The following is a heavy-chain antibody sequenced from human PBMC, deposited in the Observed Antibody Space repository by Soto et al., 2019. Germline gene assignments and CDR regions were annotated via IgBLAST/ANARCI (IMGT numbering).Heavy chain of an antibody. J-gene: IGHJ4*02. CDR3: ARHTPAISISDH. CDR1: GGSISSSIYY. V-gene: IGHV4-39*01. D-gene: IGHD2-15*01. Sequence: SETLSLTWTVSGGSISSSIYYWGWIRQPPGKGLEWIGSIYYSGSTYYNPSLKSRVTISVDTSKNQFSLKLSSVTAADTAVYYCARHTPAISISDHWGQGTLVTVSS. CDR2: IYYSGST.